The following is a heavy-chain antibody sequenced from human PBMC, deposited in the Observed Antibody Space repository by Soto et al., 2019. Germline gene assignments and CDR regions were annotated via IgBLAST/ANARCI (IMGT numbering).Heavy chain of an antibody. CDR1: GGTFSSYA. D-gene: IGHD4-17*01. Sequence: ASVKVSCKASGGTFSSYAISWVRQAPGQGLEWMGGIIPIFGTANYAQKFQGRVTITADESTSTAYMELSSLRSEDTAVYYCARDRHYGDYVGGFDYWGQGTLVTVSS. CDR2: IIPIFGTA. J-gene: IGHJ4*02. CDR3: ARDRHYGDYVGGFDY. V-gene: IGHV1-69*13.